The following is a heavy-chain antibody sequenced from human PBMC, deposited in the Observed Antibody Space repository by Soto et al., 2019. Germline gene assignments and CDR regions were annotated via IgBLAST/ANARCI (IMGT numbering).Heavy chain of an antibody. CDR1: GYTFTSYG. Sequence: QVQLVQSGAEVKKPGASVKVSCKASGYTFTSYGISWVRQAPGQGLEWMGWISAYNGKTNYAQKLQGRDTMTTDTSTSTAYMERRRLRSDDAAVYYCARDRGSSYWYYIFDYWGQGTLVTVSS. D-gene: IGHD2-15*01. CDR2: ISAYNGKT. V-gene: IGHV1-18*01. CDR3: ARDRGSSYWYYIFDY. J-gene: IGHJ4*02.